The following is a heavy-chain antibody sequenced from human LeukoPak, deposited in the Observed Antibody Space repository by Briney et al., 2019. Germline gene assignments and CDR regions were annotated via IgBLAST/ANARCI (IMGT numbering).Heavy chain of an antibody. V-gene: IGHV3-30*02. Sequence: GGSLRLSCAASGFTFSSYGMHWVRQAPGKGLEWVAFIRYDGSNKYYADSVKGRFTISRDNAKNSLYLQMNSLRAEDTAVYYCARPLCGSSWYEIGDWGHRPLVTVSA. CDR3: ARPLCGSSWYEIGD. CDR2: IRYDGSNK. J-gene: IGHJ4*01. CDR1: GFTFSSYG. D-gene: IGHD6-13*01.